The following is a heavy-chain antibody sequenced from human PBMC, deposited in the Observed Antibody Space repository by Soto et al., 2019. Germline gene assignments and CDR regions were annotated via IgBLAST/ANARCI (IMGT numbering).Heavy chain of an antibody. CDR3: ARGITIFGVVTEHYFDY. CDR2: ISAYNGNT. CDR1: GYTFTSYG. Sequence: ASVKVSCKASGYTFTSYGISWVRQAPGQGLEWMGWISAYNGNTNYAQKLQGRVTMTTDTSTSTAYMELRSLRSDDTAVYYCARGITIFGVVTEHYFDYWGQGTLVTVSS. V-gene: IGHV1-18*01. D-gene: IGHD3-3*01. J-gene: IGHJ4*02.